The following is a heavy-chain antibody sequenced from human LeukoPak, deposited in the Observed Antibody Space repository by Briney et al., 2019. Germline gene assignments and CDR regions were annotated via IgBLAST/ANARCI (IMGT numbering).Heavy chain of an antibody. CDR3: AREEVAAAGTGDFDY. J-gene: IGHJ4*02. CDR2: ISSSSSYI. D-gene: IGHD6-13*01. V-gene: IGHV3-21*01. CDR1: GFTFSSYS. Sequence: PGGSLRLSCAASGFTFSSYSMNWVRQAPGKGLEWASSISSSSSYIYYADSVKGRFTISRDNAKNSLYLQMNSLRAEDTAVYYCAREEVAAAGTGDFDYWGQGTLVTVSS.